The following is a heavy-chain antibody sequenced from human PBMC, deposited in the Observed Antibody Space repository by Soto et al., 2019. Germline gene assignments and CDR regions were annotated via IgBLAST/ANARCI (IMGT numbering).Heavy chain of an antibody. Sequence: PGGSLRLSCAASGFTVSSNYMSWVRQAPGTGLEWVSVIYSGGSTYYADSVKGRFTISRDNSKNTLYLQMNSLRAEDTAVYYCARARSAYYYYGMDVWGQGTTVTVSS. CDR3: ARARSAYYYYGMDV. J-gene: IGHJ6*02. CDR1: GFTVSSNY. CDR2: IYSGGST. V-gene: IGHV3-53*01.